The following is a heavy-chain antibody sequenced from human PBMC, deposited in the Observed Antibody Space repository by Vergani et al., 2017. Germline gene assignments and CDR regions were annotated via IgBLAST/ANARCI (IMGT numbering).Heavy chain of an antibody. CDR3: ARAYGRYDWFDY. V-gene: IGHV3-23*01. J-gene: IGHJ4*01. CDR1: GFIFSTYA. Sequence: EVQLLESGGDLVQPGGSLRLSCTASGFIFSTYAMSWVRQAPGKGLEGVSGISASGAPTYYAASVKGRVTISRDNSKNTLYLQMNSLRVEDTAVYYCARAYGRYDWFDYWGQRTLVTVSS. CDR2: ISASGAPT. D-gene: IGHD1-20*01.